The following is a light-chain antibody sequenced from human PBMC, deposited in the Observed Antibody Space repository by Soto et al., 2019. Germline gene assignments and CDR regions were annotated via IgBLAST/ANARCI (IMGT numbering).Light chain of an antibody. Sequence: DIVMTQSPLSLSVTPGEPASISCRSSQSLLDSNGYNYLDWYLQKPGQSPKLLIYLGSNRASGVPDRFSGSGSGTECTLKISKVEGEDVGIYYGMQGLQTPLPFGGGTKVEIK. V-gene: IGKV2-28*01. CDR3: MQGLQTPLP. CDR2: LGS. CDR1: QSLLDSNGYNY. J-gene: IGKJ4*01.